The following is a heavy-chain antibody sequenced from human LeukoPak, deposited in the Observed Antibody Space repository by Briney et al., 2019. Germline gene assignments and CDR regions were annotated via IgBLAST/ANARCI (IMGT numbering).Heavy chain of an antibody. D-gene: IGHD6-6*01. CDR1: GGSISGYY. CDR3: ARHRYTSSSSYFDF. V-gene: IGHV4-59*08. CDR2: IYSSWST. J-gene: IGHJ4*02. Sequence: PSETLSLTCTVSGGSISGYYWTWIRQPPGKGLEWIGYIYSSWSTNYNPSLKSRVPISVDTSKNQFSLRLSSVTAADTAVYYCARHRYTSSSSYFDFWGQGTLVTVSS.